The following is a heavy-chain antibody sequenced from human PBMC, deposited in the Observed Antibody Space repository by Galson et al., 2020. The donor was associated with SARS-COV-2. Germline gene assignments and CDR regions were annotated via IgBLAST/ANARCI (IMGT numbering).Heavy chain of an antibody. D-gene: IGHD6-13*01. V-gene: IGHV3-21*01. J-gene: IGHJ6*02. CDR3: ATIAAAGTLFYYYGMHV. CDR2: ISSSSSYI. Sequence: GGSLRLSCAASGFTFSSYSMNWVRQAPGKGLEWVSSISSSSSYIYYADSVKGRFTISRDNAKNSLYLQMNSLRAEDTAVYYCATIAAAGTLFYYYGMHVWGQVTTVTISS. CDR1: GFTFSSYS.